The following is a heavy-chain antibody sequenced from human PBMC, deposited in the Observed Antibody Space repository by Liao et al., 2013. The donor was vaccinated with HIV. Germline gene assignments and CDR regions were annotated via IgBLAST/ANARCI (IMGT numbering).Heavy chain of an antibody. CDR2: INQSGNT. CDR1: GGSFSGYY. Sequence: QVQLQQWGAGLLKPSETLSLTCAVYGGSFSGYYWTWIRQPPGKGLEWIGEINQSGNTNYNPSLKSRVTISVDTSKNQFSLRLTAVTAADTAVYYCARVGGPQLRGAYRALDYWGPGALVAVS. D-gene: IGHD3-10*01. CDR3: ARVGGPQLRGAYRALDY. J-gene: IGHJ4*02. V-gene: IGHV4-34*01.